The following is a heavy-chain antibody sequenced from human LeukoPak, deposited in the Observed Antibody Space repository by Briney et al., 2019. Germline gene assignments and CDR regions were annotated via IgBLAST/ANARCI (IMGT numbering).Heavy chain of an antibody. J-gene: IGHJ3*01. D-gene: IGHD6-13*01. CDR1: GFTFDNYA. V-gene: IGHV3-9*01. Sequence: GGSLRLSCIASGFTFDNYAMHWVRQAPGKGLEWVSYLICAIIGYVDSVEGQFTISRDNAKNSLYLHMNSLRPEDTAVYYCAKDVLVTAGGISYAFDVWGQGTMVAVSS. CDR3: AKDVLVTAGGISYAFDV. CDR2: LICAII.